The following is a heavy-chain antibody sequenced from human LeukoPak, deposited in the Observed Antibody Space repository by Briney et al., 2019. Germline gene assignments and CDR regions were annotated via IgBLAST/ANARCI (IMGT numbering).Heavy chain of an antibody. CDR3: TKAHGDI. Sequence: RPGGSLRLSCTASGFTFGDYGMSWFRQAPGKGLEWVGFIRSKAYGGTAEYAASVKGRFTISRDDSKSIVYLQMNSLKTEDTAVYYCTKAHGDIWGQGTMVTVSS. CDR1: GFTFGDYG. CDR2: IRSKAYGGTA. V-gene: IGHV3-49*03. J-gene: IGHJ3*02.